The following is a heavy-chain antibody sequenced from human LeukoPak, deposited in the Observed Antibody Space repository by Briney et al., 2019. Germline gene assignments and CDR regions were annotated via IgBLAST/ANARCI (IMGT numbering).Heavy chain of an antibody. CDR2: ISSNGGST. CDR3: AKDIVRHSSGWYQGYYYYGMDV. J-gene: IGHJ6*02. V-gene: IGHV3-64D*06. Sequence: GGSLRLSCSASGFTFSSYAMHWVRQAPGKGLEYVSAISSNGGSTYYADSVKGRFTISRDNSKNTLYLQMSSLRAENTAVYYCAKDIVRHSSGWYQGYYYYGMDVWGQGTTVTVSS. D-gene: IGHD6-19*01. CDR1: GFTFSSYA.